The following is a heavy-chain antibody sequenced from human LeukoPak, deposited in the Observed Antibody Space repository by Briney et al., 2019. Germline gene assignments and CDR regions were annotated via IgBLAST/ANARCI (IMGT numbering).Heavy chain of an antibody. CDR3: ARPRQNTVVQQPFDY. V-gene: IGHV1-69*13. J-gene: IGHJ4*02. CDR1: GGTFSSYA. CDR2: IIPIFGTA. Sequence: SVKVSCKASGGTFSSYAISWVRQAPGQGLEWMGGIIPIFGTANYAQKFQGRVTITADESTSTAYMELSSLRSEDTAVYYCARPRQNTVVQQPFDYWGQGTLVTVSS. D-gene: IGHD4-23*01.